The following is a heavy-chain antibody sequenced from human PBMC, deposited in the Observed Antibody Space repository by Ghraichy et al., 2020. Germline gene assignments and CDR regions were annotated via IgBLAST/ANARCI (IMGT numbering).Heavy chain of an antibody. CDR3: ARVPTSTAARQEGDY. J-gene: IGHJ4*02. V-gene: IGHV1-69*13. D-gene: IGHD6-6*01. Sequence: SVKVSCKASGGTFSSYAISWVRQAPGQGLEWMGGIIPIFGTANYAQKFQGRVTITADESTSTAYMELSSLRSEDTAVYYCARVPTSTAARQEGDYWGQGTLVTVSS. CDR2: IIPIFGTA. CDR1: GGTFSSYA.